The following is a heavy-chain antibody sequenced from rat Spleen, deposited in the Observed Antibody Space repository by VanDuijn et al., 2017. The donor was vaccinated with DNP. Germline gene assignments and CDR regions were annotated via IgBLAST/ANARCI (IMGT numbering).Heavy chain of an antibody. D-gene: IGHD1-2*01. CDR2: IWGDGST. J-gene: IGHJ3*01. CDR3: YSSSNWFAY. CDR1: GFSLTSYG. Sequence: QVQLKESGPGLVQPSRTLSLTCTVPGFSLTSYGVSWFRQAPGKGLEWMGIIWGDGSTTYNSALKSRLNISRDTSKSQVFFTMNSLQTDDTAVYYCYSSSNWFAYWGQGTLVTVSS. V-gene: IGHV2-13*01.